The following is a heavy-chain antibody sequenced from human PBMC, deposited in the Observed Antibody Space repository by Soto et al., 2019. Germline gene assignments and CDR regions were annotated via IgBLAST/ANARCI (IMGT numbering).Heavy chain of an antibody. D-gene: IGHD1-1*01. Sequence: QITLKESGPTVVKPTQTLTLTCTFSGFSLRSSGMGVGWIRQPPGKALEWLALIYWDDDKRYSPSLKSRLNTTKDTFKNRVVLTTTNMDPVDTATYCCAHSSRWLQLRDAFDIWGQGTMVTVSS. CDR1: GFSLRSSGMG. CDR3: AHSSRWLQLRDAFDI. V-gene: IGHV2-5*02. CDR2: IYWDDDK. J-gene: IGHJ3*02.